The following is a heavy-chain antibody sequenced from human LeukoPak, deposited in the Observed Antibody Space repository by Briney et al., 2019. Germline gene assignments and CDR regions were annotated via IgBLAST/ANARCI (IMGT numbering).Heavy chain of an antibody. D-gene: IGHD5-12*01. CDR2: IYYSGST. Sequence: SETLSLTCTVPGGSISSYYWSWIRQPPGKGLEWIGYIYYSGSTNYNPSLKSRVTISVDASKNQFSLKLSSVTAADTAVYYCARRGDSGYDQFDYWGQGTLVTVSS. CDR1: GGSISSYY. J-gene: IGHJ4*02. CDR3: ARRGDSGYDQFDY. V-gene: IGHV4-59*08.